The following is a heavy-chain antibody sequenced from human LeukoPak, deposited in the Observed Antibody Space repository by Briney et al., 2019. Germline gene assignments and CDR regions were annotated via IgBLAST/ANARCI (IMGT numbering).Heavy chain of an antibody. CDR2: ISSSSSYI. V-gene: IGHV3-21*04. Sequence: PGGSLRLSCAASGFIFSSYGMNWVRQAPGKGLEWVSSISSSSSYIYFADSMKGRFTISRDNSKNTLYLQMNSLRAEDTAVYYCARALSDAFDIWGQGTMVTVSS. CDR1: GFIFSSYG. CDR3: ARALSDAFDI. J-gene: IGHJ3*02.